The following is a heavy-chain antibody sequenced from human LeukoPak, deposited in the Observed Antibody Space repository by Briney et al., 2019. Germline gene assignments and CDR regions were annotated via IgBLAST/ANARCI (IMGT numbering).Heavy chain of an antibody. CDR2: ISGSGGST. CDR1: GFTFSSYA. V-gene: IGHV3-23*01. Sequence: GGSLRLSCAASGFTFSSYAMSWVRQAPGKGPEWVSAISGSGGSTYYADSVKGRFTISRDNSKNTLYLQMNSLRAEDTAVYYCAKDPLLGTVTIQTSNWFDPWGQGTLVTVSS. J-gene: IGHJ5*02. CDR3: AKDPLLGTVTIQTSNWFDP. D-gene: IGHD4-17*01.